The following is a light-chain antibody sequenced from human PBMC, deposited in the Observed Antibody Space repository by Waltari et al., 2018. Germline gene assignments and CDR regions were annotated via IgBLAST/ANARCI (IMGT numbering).Light chain of an antibody. V-gene: IGLV1-44*01. J-gene: IGLJ2*01. CDR2: NND. CDR1: NSNIERNT. Sequence: QSVVTQPPSASGTPGQRVAISCSGSNSNIERNTVHLYQHVPGTAPKLLIYNNDQRPSGVPDRFSGSKSDFSASLAISGLQAEDEGDYYCVSWDDSLNGEIFGGGTRLTVL. CDR3: VSWDDSLNGEI.